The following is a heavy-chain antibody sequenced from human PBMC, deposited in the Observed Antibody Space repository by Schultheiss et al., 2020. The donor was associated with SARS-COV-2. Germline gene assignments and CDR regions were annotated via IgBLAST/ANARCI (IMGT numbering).Heavy chain of an antibody. CDR2: ISGSGGST. CDR3: AKDLITGTTFPMGGDP. V-gene: IGHV3-23*01. D-gene: IGHD1-7*01. CDR1: GLSFSASG. Sequence: GESLKISCIASGLSFSASGVHWVRQASGKGLEWVSAISGSGGSTYYADSVKGRFTISRDNSKNTLYLQMNSLRAEDTAVFYCAKDLITGTTFPMGGDPWGQGTLVTVAS. J-gene: IGHJ5*02.